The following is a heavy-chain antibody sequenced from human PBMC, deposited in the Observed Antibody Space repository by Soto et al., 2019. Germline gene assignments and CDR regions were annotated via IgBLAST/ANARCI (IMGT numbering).Heavy chain of an antibody. D-gene: IGHD1-26*01. CDR2: ISSGSGEYI. V-gene: IGHV3-21*01. CDR1: GFTFTSYN. CDR3: VAPREIIGRYPDN. J-gene: IGHJ4*02. Sequence: EVQLVESGGGLVKPGGSLRLSCEASGFTFTSYNFNWIRQAPGKGLEWVSSISSGSGEYIYYADSVRGRFTISRDNAKKSVSLQMNSLRAEDTAIYYCVAPREIIGRYPDNWGQGTLVTVPS.